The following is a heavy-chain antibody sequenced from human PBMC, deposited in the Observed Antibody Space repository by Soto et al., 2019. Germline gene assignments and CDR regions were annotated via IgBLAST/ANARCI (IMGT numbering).Heavy chain of an antibody. D-gene: IGHD3-22*01. Sequence: PGGSLRLSCAASGFTFSSYAMSWVRRAPGEGLEWVSAISGSGGSTYYADSVKGRFTISRDNSKNTLYLQMNSLRAEDTAVYYYAKDSTYYYDSSGYYYNYLDYWGQGTLVTVSS. V-gene: IGHV3-23*01. CDR2: ISGSGGST. CDR1: GFTFSSYA. J-gene: IGHJ4*02. CDR3: AKDSTYYYDSSGYYYNYLDY.